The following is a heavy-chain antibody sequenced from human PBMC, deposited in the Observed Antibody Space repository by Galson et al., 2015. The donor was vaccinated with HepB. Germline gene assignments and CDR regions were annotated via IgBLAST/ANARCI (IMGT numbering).Heavy chain of an antibody. Sequence: PALVKPTQTLTLTCTFSGFSLSTSGMCVSWIRQPPGKALEWLALIDWDDDKYYSTSLKTRLTISKDTSKNQVVLTMTNMDPVDTATYYCARIPDFWSGYALDYWGQGTLVTVSS. D-gene: IGHD3-3*01. CDR1: GFSLSTSGMC. J-gene: IGHJ4*02. CDR3: ARIPDFWSGYALDY. CDR2: IDWDDDK. V-gene: IGHV2-70*13.